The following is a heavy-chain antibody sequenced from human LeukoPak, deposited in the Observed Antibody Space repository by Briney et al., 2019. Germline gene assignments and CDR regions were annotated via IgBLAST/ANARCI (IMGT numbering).Heavy chain of an antibody. V-gene: IGHV3-21*01. CDR2: IISSSSYI. J-gene: IGHJ4*02. CDR3: AREGEVGATLDY. D-gene: IGHD1-26*01. Sequence: GGSLRLSCAASGFTFSSYSMNWVRQAPGKGLEWVSSIISSSSYIYYADSVKGRFTISRDNAKNSLYLQMNSLRAEDTAVYYCAREGEVGATLDYWGQGTLVTVSS. CDR1: GFTFSSYS.